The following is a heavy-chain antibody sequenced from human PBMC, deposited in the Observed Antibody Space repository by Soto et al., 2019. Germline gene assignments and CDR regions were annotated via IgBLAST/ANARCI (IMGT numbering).Heavy chain of an antibody. Sequence: QVELVESGGGVVQPGGSLRLSCEASGFRLSNYGMHWVRQAPGKGLDWVAVINAGYEDFYAESVKGRFSISRDNSKNTLYLQMGSLTYDDTAVYYCARDDEGWGNNIDAWGLGTTVTVSS. CDR2: INAGYED. CDR3: ARDDEGWGNNIDA. V-gene: IGHV3-33*01. CDR1: GFRLSNYG. J-gene: IGHJ6*02. D-gene: IGHD3-16*01.